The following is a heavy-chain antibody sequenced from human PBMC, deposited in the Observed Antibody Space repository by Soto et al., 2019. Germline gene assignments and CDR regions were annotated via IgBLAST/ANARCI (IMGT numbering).Heavy chain of an antibody. CDR2: VYSGGAT. Sequence: QLVETGGGWIQPGTSLTLSCAPSGFSVSRNYMTWARQAPGKGLEWVSFVYSGGATFYADSVKGRFILSRDDSQNTMYLQMNNLRAEDTAVYYCARVPGRLWGRGTLVTVAS. D-gene: IGHD3-10*01. J-gene: IGHJ4*02. CDR1: GFSVSRNY. V-gene: IGHV3-53*02. CDR3: ARVPGRL.